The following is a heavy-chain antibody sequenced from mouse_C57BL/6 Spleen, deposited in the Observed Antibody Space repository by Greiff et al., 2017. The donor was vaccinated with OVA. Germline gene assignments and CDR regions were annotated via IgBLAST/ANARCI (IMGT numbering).Heavy chain of an antibody. CDR2: IYPRSGNT. J-gene: IGHJ3*01. CDR3: ARAYDYEGFAY. D-gene: IGHD2-4*01. V-gene: IGHV1-81*01. CDR1: GYTFTSYG. Sequence: LQESGAELARPGASVKLSCKASGYTFTSYGISWVKQRTGQGLEWIGEIYPRSGNTYYNEKFKGKATLTADKSSSTAYMELRSLTSEDSAVYFCARAYDYEGFAYWGQGTLVTVSA.